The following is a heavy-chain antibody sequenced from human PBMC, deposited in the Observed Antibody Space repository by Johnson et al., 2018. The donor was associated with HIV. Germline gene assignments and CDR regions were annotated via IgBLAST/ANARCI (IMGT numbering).Heavy chain of an antibody. Sequence: VQLVESGGGLVQPGGSLRLSCAAYGFTFSSYAMHWVRQAPGKGLEWVSYISSSGSTIYYADSVKGRFTICRDNAKNSLYLQMNSLRAEDTAVYYWAREVAARVMAFDNGGQGTIVSVAS. J-gene: IGHJ3*02. V-gene: IGHV3-48*04. CDR3: AREVAARVMAFDN. D-gene: IGHD6-13*01. CDR1: GFTFSSYA. CDR2: ISSSGSTI.